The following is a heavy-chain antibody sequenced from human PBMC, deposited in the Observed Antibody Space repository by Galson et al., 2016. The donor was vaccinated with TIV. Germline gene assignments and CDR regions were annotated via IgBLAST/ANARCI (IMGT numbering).Heavy chain of an antibody. D-gene: IGHD6-13*01. CDR2: IIPIFRSP. CDR1: GGSFSNYA. CDR3: ARPSDSSWYFDL. V-gene: IGHV1-69*13. Sequence: SVKVSCKASGGSFSNYAIIWVRQAPGQGLEWMGGIIPIFRSPNYAQRFQGRVTITADESTSTAFVELSSLRSDDTAVYYCARPSDSSWYFDLWGRGTPVIVSS. J-gene: IGHJ2*01.